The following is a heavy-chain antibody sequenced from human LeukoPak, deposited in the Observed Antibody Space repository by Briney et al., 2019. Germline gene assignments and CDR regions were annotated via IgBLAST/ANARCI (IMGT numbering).Heavy chain of an antibody. Sequence: SETLSLTCTVSSGSISSYYRSWIRQPLGKGLEWIGYIYYSGSTNYNPSLKSRVTISVDTSKNQFSLKLSSVTAADTAVYYCARDGVGYYDSSGYYYYYGMDVWGQGATVTVSS. CDR1: SGSISSYY. J-gene: IGHJ6*02. CDR2: IYYSGST. V-gene: IGHV4-59*01. D-gene: IGHD3-22*01. CDR3: ARDGVGYYDSSGYYYYYGMDV.